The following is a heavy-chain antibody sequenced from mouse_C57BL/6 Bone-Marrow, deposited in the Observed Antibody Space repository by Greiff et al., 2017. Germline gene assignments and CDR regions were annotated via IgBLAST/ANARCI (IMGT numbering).Heavy chain of an antibody. V-gene: IGHV1-55*01. Sequence: VQLQQSGAELVKPGASVKMSCKASGYTFTSYWITWVKQRPGQGLEWIGDIYPGSGSTNYNEKFKSKATLTVDTSSSTAYMQLSSLTSEDSAVYSCARRWLLRLRYSMDYWGQGTSVTVSS. D-gene: IGHD1-2*01. J-gene: IGHJ4*01. CDR2: IYPGSGST. CDR3: ARRWLLRLRYSMDY. CDR1: GYTFTSYW.